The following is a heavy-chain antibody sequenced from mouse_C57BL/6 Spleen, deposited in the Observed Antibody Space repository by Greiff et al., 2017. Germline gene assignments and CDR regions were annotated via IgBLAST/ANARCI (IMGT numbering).Heavy chain of an antibody. Sequence: QVQLQQSGAELVRPGTSVKVSCKASGYAFTNYLIEWVKQRPGQGLEWIGVINPGSGGTNYNEKFKGKATLTADKSSSTAYMQLSSLTSEDSAVYFCARGDYGSSYLYWYFDVWGTGTTVTVSS. CDR2: INPGSGGT. J-gene: IGHJ1*03. V-gene: IGHV1-54*01. CDR3: ARGDYGSSYLYWYFDV. D-gene: IGHD1-1*01. CDR1: GYAFTNYL.